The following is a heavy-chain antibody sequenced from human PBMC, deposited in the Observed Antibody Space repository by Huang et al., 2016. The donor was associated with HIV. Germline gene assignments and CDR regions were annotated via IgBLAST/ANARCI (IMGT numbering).Heavy chain of an antibody. J-gene: IGHJ4*02. CDR3: ARARGYYDSSVSYYFDY. D-gene: IGHD3-22*01. V-gene: IGHV1-69*13. CDR2: IIPIFGTA. Sequence: QVQLVQSGAEVKKPGSSVKVFCKASGGTFSSDAISWVRQAPVQGLEWMGGIIPIFGTANYAQKFQGRVTITADESTSTAYMELSSLRSEDTAVYYCARARGYYDSSVSYYFDYWGQGTLVTVSS. CDR1: GGTFSSDA.